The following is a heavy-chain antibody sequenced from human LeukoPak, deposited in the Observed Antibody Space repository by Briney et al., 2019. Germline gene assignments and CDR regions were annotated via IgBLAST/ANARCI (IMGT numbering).Heavy chain of an antibody. V-gene: IGHV4-59*01. Sequence: SETLSLTCTVSGCTISSYYWSWIRQPPGKGLEWIGYIYYSGSTNYNPSLKSRVTISVDTSKNQFSLKLTSVTAADTAVYYCARETSQKGAHYMDVWGEGTTVTISS. CDR1: GCTISSYY. D-gene: IGHD3-16*01. J-gene: IGHJ6*03. CDR2: IYYSGST. CDR3: ARETSQKGAHYMDV.